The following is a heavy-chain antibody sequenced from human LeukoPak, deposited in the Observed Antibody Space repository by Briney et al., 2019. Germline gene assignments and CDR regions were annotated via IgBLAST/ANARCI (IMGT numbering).Heavy chain of an antibody. D-gene: IGHD3/OR15-3a*01. J-gene: IGHJ4*02. CDR2: IYYSGST. Sequence: SETLSLTSTVSGGSISSGGYYWSWIRQHPGKGLEWIGYIYYSGSTYYNPSLKSRVTISVDTSKNQFSLKLSSVTAADTAVYYCARQPPIGPFDYWGQGTLVTVSS. CDR1: GGSISSGGYY. V-gene: IGHV4-31*03. CDR3: ARQPPIGPFDY.